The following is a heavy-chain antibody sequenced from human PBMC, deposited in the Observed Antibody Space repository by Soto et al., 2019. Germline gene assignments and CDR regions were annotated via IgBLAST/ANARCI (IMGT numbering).Heavy chain of an antibody. CDR3: ARTIRDCSGGSCYLDHYYYYGMDV. CDR2: IYPGDSDT. Sequence: PGESLKISCKGSGYSFTSYWIGWVRQMPGKGLEWMGIIYPGDSDTRYSPSFQGQVTISADKSISTAYLQWSSLKASDTAMYYCARTIRDCSGGSCYLDHYYYYGMDVWGQGTTVTVSS. D-gene: IGHD2-15*01. V-gene: IGHV5-51*01. CDR1: GYSFTSYW. J-gene: IGHJ6*02.